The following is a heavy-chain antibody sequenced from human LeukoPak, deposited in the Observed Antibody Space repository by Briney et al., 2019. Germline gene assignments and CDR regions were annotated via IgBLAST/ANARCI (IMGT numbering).Heavy chain of an antibody. CDR1: GGSITSGGYY. Sequence: PSQTLSLTCTVSGGSITSGGYYWSWIRQHPGKGLEWIGFIDYSGSTYDNPSLKSRVTISVDTSKIQFSLKLSSVTAADTAVYYCARHLRYCTITTCRLRWFDPWGQGTLVTVSS. D-gene: IGHD2-8*01. V-gene: IGHV4-31*03. CDR3: ARHLRYCTITTCRLRWFDP. CDR2: IDYSGST. J-gene: IGHJ5*02.